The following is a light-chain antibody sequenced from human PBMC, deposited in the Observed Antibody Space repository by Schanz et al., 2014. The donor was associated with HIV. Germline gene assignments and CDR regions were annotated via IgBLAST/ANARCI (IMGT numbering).Light chain of an antibody. Sequence: EIVMTQSPATLSVSPGDTVTLSCRASQSVGSMLDWFQQKPGQAPRLVIFRASTRATGFPARFSGSGSGTEFTLTISSLQSEDFAVYYCQQYGSSPRLTFGGGTTVEIK. CDR1: QSVGSM. J-gene: IGKJ4*01. CDR3: QQYGSSPRLT. CDR2: RAS. V-gene: IGKV3-15*01.